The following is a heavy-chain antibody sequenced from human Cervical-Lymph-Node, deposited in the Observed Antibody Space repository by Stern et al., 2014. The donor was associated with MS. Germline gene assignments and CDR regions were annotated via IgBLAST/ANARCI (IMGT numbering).Heavy chain of an antibody. CDR3: ARNFNILTGYFDS. J-gene: IGHJ4*02. CDR2: IYFSGNT. CDR1: GGSISSYY. Sequence: QLQLQESGPGLVKPSETLSLTCTVSGGSISSYYWNWIRQPPGKGLEWIGYIYFSGNTNYNPSLKSRVTMSIDTSKNQFSLRLNSGTAADTAVYYCARNFNILTGYFDSWGQGTLVTVSS. D-gene: IGHD3-9*01. V-gene: IGHV4-59*08.